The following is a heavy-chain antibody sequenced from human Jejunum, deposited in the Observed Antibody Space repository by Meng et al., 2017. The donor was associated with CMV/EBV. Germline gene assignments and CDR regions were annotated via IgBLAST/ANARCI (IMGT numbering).Heavy chain of an antibody. V-gene: IGHV1-2*06. D-gene: IGHD3-22*01. CDR2: INHNNGVT. J-gene: IGHJ4*02. Sequence: FTAYYIHWVRQAPGQGLEWMGRINHNNGVTDCAQNFQGRVTMTRDTSFSTAYMELSSLRSDDTAIYYCARAYDPTGFFNIWSFDFDYWGQGSLVTVSS. CDR1: FTAYY. CDR3: ARAYDPTGFFNIWSFDFDY.